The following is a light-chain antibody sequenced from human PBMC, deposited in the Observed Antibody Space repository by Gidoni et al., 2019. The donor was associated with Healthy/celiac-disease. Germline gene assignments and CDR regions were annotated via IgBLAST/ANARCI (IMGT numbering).Light chain of an antibody. CDR2: DTS. CDR1: QGVSSY. Sequence: EIVLTQSPATLSLSPGERATLSCRASQGVSSYLAWYQQKPGQAPRLLIYDTSNRATGIQARFSGSGSGPDFTLTIISLEPEGFAVYYCQQRSNWPLTFGGGTKVEIK. J-gene: IGKJ4*01. V-gene: IGKV3-11*01. CDR3: QQRSNWPLT.